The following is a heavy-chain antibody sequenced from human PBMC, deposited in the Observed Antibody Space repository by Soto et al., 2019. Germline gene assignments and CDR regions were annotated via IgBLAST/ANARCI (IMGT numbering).Heavy chain of an antibody. CDR3: ACAGRSGGIHSN. J-gene: IGHJ4*02. V-gene: IGHV3-7*05. D-gene: IGHD3-10*01. CDR1: GFTCSNHW. CDR2: IKQDGSEK. Sequence: EVQLVESGGGLVQPGGSLRLSCAASGFTCSNHWMSWVRQAPGRGLECVANIKQDGSEKQYVDSMQGRFTISRDNAEHSLYLKMKGLRAEDTDVYYCACAGRSGGIHSNWGQGHMVTVSA.